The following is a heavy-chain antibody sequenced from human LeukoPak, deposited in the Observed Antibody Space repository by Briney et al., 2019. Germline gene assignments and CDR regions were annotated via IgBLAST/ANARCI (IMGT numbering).Heavy chain of an antibody. CDR2: ISSSSSYI. CDR3: ARDFGSSWKTTDYYGMDV. V-gene: IGHV3-21*01. CDR1: GFTFSSYS. D-gene: IGHD6-13*01. J-gene: IGHJ6*02. Sequence: GSLRLSCAASGFTFSSYSMNWVRQAPGKGLEWVSSISSSSSYIYYADSVKGRFTISRDYAKNSLYLQMNSLRAEDTAVYYCARDFGSSWKTTDYYGMDVWGQGTTVTVSS.